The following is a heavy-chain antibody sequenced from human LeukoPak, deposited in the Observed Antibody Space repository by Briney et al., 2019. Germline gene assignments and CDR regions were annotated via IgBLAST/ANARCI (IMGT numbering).Heavy chain of an antibody. D-gene: IGHD3-9*01. CDR1: GYSISSGYF. Sequence: PSETLSLTCIVSGYSISSGYFWGWIRQPPGKGLEWIGSIYYSGNTYYNPSLKSRVTISVDTSKNQFSLKLSSVTAADTAVYYCARQDYDILTGYYGVIDYWGQGTLVTVSS. CDR2: IYYSGNT. CDR3: ARQDYDILTGYYGVIDY. J-gene: IGHJ4*02. V-gene: IGHV4-38-2*02.